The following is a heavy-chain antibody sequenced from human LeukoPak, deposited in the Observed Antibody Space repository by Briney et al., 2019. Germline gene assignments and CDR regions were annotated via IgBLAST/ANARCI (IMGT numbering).Heavy chain of an antibody. CDR2: ISGSGGST. Sequence: GGSLRLSCAASGFTFSSYAMSWVRQAPGKGLEWVSAISGSGGSTYYADSVKGRFTISRDNSKNTLYLQMNSLRAEDTAVYYCASGIVATVSYYYYYGMDVWGQGTTVTVSS. CDR3: ASGIVATVSYYYYYGMDV. V-gene: IGHV3-23*01. D-gene: IGHD5-12*01. CDR1: GFTFSSYA. J-gene: IGHJ6*02.